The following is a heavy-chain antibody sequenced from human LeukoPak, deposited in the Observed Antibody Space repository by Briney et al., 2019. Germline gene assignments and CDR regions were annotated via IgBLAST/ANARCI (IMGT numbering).Heavy chain of an antibody. J-gene: IGHJ2*01. CDR2: ISSSDSTI. D-gene: IGHD3-3*01. CDR1: GFTFSDYY. CDR3: ARSGDFWSGYYWGTYWYFDL. Sequence: GGSLRLSCAASGFTFSDYYMSWIRQAPGKGLEWVSYISSSDSTIYYADSVKGRFTISRDNAKNSLYLQMNSLRAEDTAVYYCARSGDFWSGYYWGTYWYFDLWGRGTLVTVSS. V-gene: IGHV3-11*01.